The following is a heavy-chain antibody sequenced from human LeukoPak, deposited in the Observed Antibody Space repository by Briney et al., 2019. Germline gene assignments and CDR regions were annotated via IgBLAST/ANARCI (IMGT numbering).Heavy chain of an antibody. CDR2: ISGSGGST. D-gene: IGHD3-22*01. V-gene: IGHV3-23*01. Sequence: GGSLRLSCAASGFTFSSYAMSWVRQAPGKGLEWVSAISGSGGSTYYADSVKGRFTISRDNSKNTLCLQMNSLRAEDTAVYYCAKDGVYYDSSGFPWAFDYWGQGTLVTVSS. J-gene: IGHJ4*02. CDR3: AKDGVYYDSSGFPWAFDY. CDR1: GFTFSSYA.